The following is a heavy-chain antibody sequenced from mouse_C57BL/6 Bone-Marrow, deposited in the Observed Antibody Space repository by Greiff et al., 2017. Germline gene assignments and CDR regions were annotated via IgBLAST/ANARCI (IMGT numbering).Heavy chain of an antibody. CDR2: INPGSGGT. D-gene: IGHD4-1*01. V-gene: IGHV1-54*01. J-gene: IGHJ3*01. Sequence: VKLQQSGAELVRPGTSVKVSCKASGYAFTNYLIEWVKQRPGQGLEWIGVINPGSGGTNYNEKFKGKATLTADKSSSTANMQLSSLTSEDSAVYFCARSKNWDSWFAYWGQGTLVTVSA. CDR1: GYAFTNYL. CDR3: ARSKNWDSWFAY.